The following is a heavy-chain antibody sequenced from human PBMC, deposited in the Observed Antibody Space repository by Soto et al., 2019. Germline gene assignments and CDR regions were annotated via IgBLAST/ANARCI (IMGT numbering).Heavy chain of an antibody. V-gene: IGHV3-21*01. J-gene: IGHJ3*02. CDR3: AREGIAVAVAFDI. CDR1: GFTFSSYS. Sequence: GGPLRLSCAASGFTFSSYSMNWVRQAPGKELEWVSSISSSGSYIYYADSVKGRFTISRDNAKNSLYLQMNSLRAEDTAVYYCAREGIAVAVAFDIWGQGTMVTVSS. CDR2: ISSSGSYI. D-gene: IGHD6-19*01.